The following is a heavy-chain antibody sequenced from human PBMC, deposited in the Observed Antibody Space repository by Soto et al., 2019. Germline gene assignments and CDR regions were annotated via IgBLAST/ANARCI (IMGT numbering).Heavy chain of an antibody. D-gene: IGHD5-18*01. J-gene: IGHJ4*02. V-gene: IGHV2-5*02. CDR3: AHRPRGYSYYFDY. CDR2: LYWDDDE. Sequence: QITLKESGPTLVKPTQTLTLTCTFSGFSLSTRGVGVGWIRQPPGKALEWLALLYWDDDEGYSPSLKSRLTISKHTSKNQVVLTVTNMDPVDTATYYCAHRPRGYSYYFDYWGQGTLVTVSS. CDR1: GFSLSTRGVG.